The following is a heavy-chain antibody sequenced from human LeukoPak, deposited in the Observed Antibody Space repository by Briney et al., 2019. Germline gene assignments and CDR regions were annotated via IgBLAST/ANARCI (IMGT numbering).Heavy chain of an antibody. CDR2: IFNSGST. J-gene: IGHJ4*02. D-gene: IGHD1-26*01. Sequence: SETLSLTCTVSGGSINSYYWSWIRQPPGKGLEWIGYIFNSGSTNYNPSLKSRITISVDTSKSQFSLKLSSVTAADTAVYYCAREDAKRYGGSYLNYWGQGTLVTVSS. V-gene: IGHV4-59*01. CDR1: GGSINSYY. CDR3: AREDAKRYGGSYLNY.